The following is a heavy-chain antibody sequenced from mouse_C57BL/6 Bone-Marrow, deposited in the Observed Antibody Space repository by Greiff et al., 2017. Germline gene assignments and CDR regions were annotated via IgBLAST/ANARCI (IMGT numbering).Heavy chain of an antibody. Sequence: VQLKQSGPELVKPGASVKIPCKASGYTFTDYNMDWVKQSHGKSLEWIGDINPNNGGTIYNQKFKGKATLTVDKSSSTAYMELRSLTSEDTAVYYCARALITTSAYWGQGTLVTVSA. CDR3: ARALITTSAY. D-gene: IGHD1-1*01. J-gene: IGHJ3*01. V-gene: IGHV1-18*01. CDR2: INPNNGGT. CDR1: GYTFTDYN.